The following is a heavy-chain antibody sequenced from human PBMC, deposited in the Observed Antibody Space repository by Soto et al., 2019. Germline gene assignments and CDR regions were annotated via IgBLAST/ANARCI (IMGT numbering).Heavy chain of an antibody. Sequence: GGSLRLSCAASGFTFSSYGMHWVRQAPGKGLEWVAVIWYDGSNKYYADSVKGRFTISRDNSKNTLHLQMNSLRAEDTAVYYCARSGDYYYGMDVWGQGTTVTVSS. CDR1: GFTFSSYG. J-gene: IGHJ6*02. CDR3: ARSGDYYYGMDV. CDR2: IWYDGSNK. V-gene: IGHV3-33*01. D-gene: IGHD3-10*01.